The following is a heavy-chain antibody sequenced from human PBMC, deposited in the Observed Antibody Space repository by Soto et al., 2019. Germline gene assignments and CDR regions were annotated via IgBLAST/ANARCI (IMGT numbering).Heavy chain of an antibody. D-gene: IGHD1-26*01. J-gene: IGHJ5*02. V-gene: IGHV1-69*13. CDR3: ARAIVGPTTTGWLDP. Sequence: VASVTVSCKASGGTFSRSAISWVRQAPGQGLEWMGGIIPIFGTANYAQKFQGRVTITADESTSTAYMELSSLRFEDTAVYYCARAIVGPTTTGWLDPWGQGTLVTVSS. CDR2: IIPIFGTA. CDR1: GGTFSRSA.